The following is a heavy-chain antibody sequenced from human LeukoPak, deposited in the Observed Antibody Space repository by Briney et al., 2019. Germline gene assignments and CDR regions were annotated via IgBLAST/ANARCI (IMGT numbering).Heavy chain of an antibody. J-gene: IGHJ3*02. V-gene: IGHV4-59*08. CDR1: GVSISGFH. Sequence: SETLSLTCTVSGVSISGFHWNWIRQPPGKGLEWIGYIYYSGRTDSNPSLKSRVTVSVDTSKSQFNLRLTSVTAADTAMYYCARRNDFDIWGPGTMVTVSS. CDR3: ARRNDFDI. CDR2: IYYSGRT.